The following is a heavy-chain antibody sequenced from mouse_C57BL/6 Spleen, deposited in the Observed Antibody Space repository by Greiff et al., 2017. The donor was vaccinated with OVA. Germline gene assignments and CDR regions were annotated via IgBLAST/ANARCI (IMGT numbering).Heavy chain of an antibody. CDR1: GYAFSSYW. CDR3: ARYGIYYGSRGDARDY. D-gene: IGHD1-1*01. V-gene: IGHV1-80*01. Sequence: VQRVESGAELVKPGASVKISCKASGYAFSSYWMNWVKQRPGKGLEWIGQIYPGDGDTNYNGKFKGKATLTADKSSSTAYMQLSSLTSEDSAVYFCARYGIYYGSRGDARDYWGQGTSVTVSS. J-gene: IGHJ4*01. CDR2: IYPGDGDT.